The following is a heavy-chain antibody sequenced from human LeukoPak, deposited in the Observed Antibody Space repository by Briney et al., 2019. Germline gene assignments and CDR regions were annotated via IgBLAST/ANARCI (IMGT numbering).Heavy chain of an antibody. CDR2: IYYSGST. CDR1: GGSITNTNYY. V-gene: IGHV4-39*07. D-gene: IGHD4/OR15-4a*01. Sequence: PSETLSLTCTASGGSITNTNYYWGWIRQPPGKGLEWIGSIYYSGSTYYNPSLKSRVTISVDTSKNQFSLKLSSVTAADTAVYYCAREDNGDHALGDYWGQGTLVTVSS. CDR3: AREDNGDHALGDY. J-gene: IGHJ4*02.